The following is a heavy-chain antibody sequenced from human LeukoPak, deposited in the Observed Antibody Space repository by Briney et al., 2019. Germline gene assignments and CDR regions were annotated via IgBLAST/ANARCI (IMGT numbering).Heavy chain of an antibody. J-gene: IGHJ4*02. Sequence: PGGSLRLSCAASGFTFNSYAMSWVRQAPGKGLEWVSVIYSGGNIYYIDSVKGRFTISRDTSKNTLYLQMNSLRAEDTAVYFCASRHCSGGGCYFAGADPFDYWGQGTLVTVSS. CDR1: GFTFNSYA. D-gene: IGHD2-15*01. CDR2: IYSGGNI. CDR3: ASRHCSGGGCYFAGADPFDY. V-gene: IGHV3-23*03.